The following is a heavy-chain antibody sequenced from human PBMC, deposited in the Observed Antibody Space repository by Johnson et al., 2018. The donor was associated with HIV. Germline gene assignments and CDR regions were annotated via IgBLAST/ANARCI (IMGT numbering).Heavy chain of an antibody. V-gene: IGHV3-66*03. CDR3: ARGISDWNCFYDDAFDI. J-gene: IGHJ3*02. Sequence: VQLVESGGGLIQPGESLRLSCAASGFTVSTYHMSWVRQAPGKGLEWVSVIYDGGRTYYGDSVKGRFTISGDTSKNTLHLEMNSLRVEDTALYYCARGISDWNCFYDDAFDIWDQGTMVTVSS. CDR1: GFTVSTYH. CDR2: IYDGGRT. D-gene: IGHD1-7*01.